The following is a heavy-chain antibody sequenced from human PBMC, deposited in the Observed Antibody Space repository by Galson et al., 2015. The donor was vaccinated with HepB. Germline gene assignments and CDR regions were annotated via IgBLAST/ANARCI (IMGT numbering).Heavy chain of an antibody. CDR2: IIPIFGTA. Sequence: CKASGGTFSSYAISWVRQAPGQGLEWMGGIIPIFGTANYAQKFQGRVTITADESTSTAYMELSSLRSEDTAVYYCARGGAARHGMDVWGQGTTVTVSS. CDR3: ARGGAARHGMDV. D-gene: IGHD6-6*01. J-gene: IGHJ6*02. CDR1: GGTFSSYA. V-gene: IGHV1-69*01.